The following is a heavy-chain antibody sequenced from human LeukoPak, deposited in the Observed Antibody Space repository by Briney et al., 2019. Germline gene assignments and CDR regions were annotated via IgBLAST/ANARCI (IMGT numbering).Heavy chain of an antibody. CDR1: GGTFSSYA. CDR3: AGGHDSSGYYYSSGGYCDY. Sequence: GASVKVSCKASGGTFSSYAISWVRQAPGQGLEWMGGIIPIFGTANYAQKFQGRVTITADESTSTAYMELSSLRSEDTAVYYCAGGHDSSGYYYSSGGYCDYWGQGTLVTVSS. D-gene: IGHD3-22*01. CDR2: IIPIFGTA. J-gene: IGHJ4*02. V-gene: IGHV1-69*13.